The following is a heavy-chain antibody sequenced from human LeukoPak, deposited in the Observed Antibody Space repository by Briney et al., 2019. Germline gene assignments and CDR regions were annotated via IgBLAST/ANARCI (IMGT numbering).Heavy chain of an antibody. D-gene: IGHD3-22*01. CDR2: IYYSGST. V-gene: IGHV4-61*01. Sequence: SETLSLTCTVSGGSISSGSYYWSWIRQPPGKGLEWIGYIYYSGSTNYNPSLKSRVTISVDTSKNQFSLKLSSVTAADTAVYYCARGGYYYDSSGYAVPLFDYWGQGTLVTVSS. CDR3: ARGGYYYDSSGYAVPLFDY. CDR1: GGSISSGSYY. J-gene: IGHJ4*02.